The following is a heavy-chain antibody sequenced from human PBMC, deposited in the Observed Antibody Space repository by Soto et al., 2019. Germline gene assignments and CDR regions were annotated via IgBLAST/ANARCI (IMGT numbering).Heavy chain of an antibody. V-gene: IGHV3-30*04. CDR3: ARERGLYGVNPSDY. D-gene: IGHD4-17*01. CDR2: VSHDGSNK. J-gene: IGHJ4*02. Sequence: GSLILSCVASGXTVSRYSMHWVRQAPGKGLELVAVVSHDGSNKNCADSVKGRFTISIYDSKTTLFMQMNSLRDEDTAVYYCARERGLYGVNPSDYWGQGPLVTVS. CDR1: GXTVSRYS.